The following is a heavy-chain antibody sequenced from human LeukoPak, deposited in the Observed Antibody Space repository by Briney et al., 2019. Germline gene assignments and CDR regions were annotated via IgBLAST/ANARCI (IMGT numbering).Heavy chain of an antibody. J-gene: IGHJ4*02. CDR3: AVKAASEELLWFGERDY. V-gene: IGHV1-18*04. CDR1: GYTFTGYY. Sequence: GASVKVSCKASGYTFTGYYMHWVRQAPGQGLEWMGWIRAYNGNTNYAQKLQGRVTMTTDTSTSTAYMELRSLRSDDTAVYYCAVKAASEELLWFGERDYWGQGTLVTVSS. D-gene: IGHD3-10*01. CDR2: IRAYNGNT.